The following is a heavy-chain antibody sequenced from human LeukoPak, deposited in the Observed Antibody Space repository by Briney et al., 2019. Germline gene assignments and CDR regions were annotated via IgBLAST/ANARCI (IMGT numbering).Heavy chain of an antibody. CDR2: IYYSGST. V-gene: IGHV4-39*01. D-gene: IGHD1-26*01. J-gene: IGHJ4*02. CDR3: ERIVGASDY. Sequence: PSETLSLTCTVSGGSISSSSYYWGWIRQPPGKGLEWVGSIYYSGSTYYNPSLKSRVTISVDTSKNQFSLKLSSVTAADTAVYYCERIVGASDYWGQGTLVTVSS. CDR1: GGSISSSSYY.